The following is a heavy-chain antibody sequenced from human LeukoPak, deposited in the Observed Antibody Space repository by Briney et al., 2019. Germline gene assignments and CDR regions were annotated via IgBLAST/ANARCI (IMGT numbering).Heavy chain of an antibody. D-gene: IGHD3-10*01. CDR1: GFIFSHHG. J-gene: IGHJ4*02. CDR2: IRADAVTT. V-gene: IGHV3-23*01. Sequence: GGSLRLSCATSGFIFSHHGMNWVRQAPGKGLEWVSGIRADAVTTYYADSVKGRFIISRDNSKSTLYIQMNSLRAEDTAVYYCARAKPRNMVRGLIMRRESRYYFDYWGQGTLVTVSS. CDR3: ARAKPRNMVRGLIMRRESRYYFDY.